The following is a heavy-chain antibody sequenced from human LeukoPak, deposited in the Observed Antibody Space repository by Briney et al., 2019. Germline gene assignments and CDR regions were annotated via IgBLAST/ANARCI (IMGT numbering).Heavy chain of an antibody. CDR3: ARGYSSSWLGYFDY. CDR2: VSSDGSIK. J-gene: IGHJ4*02. Sequence: PGGSLRLSCVASGFTFSSYGIHWVRRAPGKGLEWVAVVSSDGSIKYNADSVKGRFTISRDTSKNTVYLQMNSLGAEDTAFYYCARGYSSSWLGYFDYWGQGTLVTVSS. CDR1: GFTFSSYG. D-gene: IGHD6-13*01. V-gene: IGHV3-30*03.